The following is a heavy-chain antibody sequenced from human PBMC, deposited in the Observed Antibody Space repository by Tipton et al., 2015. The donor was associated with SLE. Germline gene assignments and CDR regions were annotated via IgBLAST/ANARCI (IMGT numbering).Heavy chain of an antibody. CDR3: ASLARYYGSASCYVFDI. Sequence: TLSLTCTVSGGSISSSDYFWGWIRQPPGKGLEWIGNIFYSGGTYCNPSLKSRVTISVDTSKNQFSLNLSSVTAADTAMYYCASLARYYGSASCYVFDIWGQGTMVTVSS. CDR1: GGSISSSDYF. J-gene: IGHJ3*02. CDR2: IFYSGGT. D-gene: IGHD2-2*01. V-gene: IGHV4-39*07.